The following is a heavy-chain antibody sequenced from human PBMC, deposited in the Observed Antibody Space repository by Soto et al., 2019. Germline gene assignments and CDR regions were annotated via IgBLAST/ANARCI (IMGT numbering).Heavy chain of an antibody. J-gene: IGHJ4*02. CDR1: GYTFTTYY. Sequence: ASVKVSCKASGYTFTTYYMHWVQQAPGQGLEWMGIINPSGGSTSYAQKFQGRVTMTRDTSTSTVYMELSSLRSEDTAVYYCAREDTAMVIFDYWGQGTLVTVSS. CDR3: AREDTAMVIFDY. D-gene: IGHD5-18*01. V-gene: IGHV1-46*03. CDR2: INPSGGST.